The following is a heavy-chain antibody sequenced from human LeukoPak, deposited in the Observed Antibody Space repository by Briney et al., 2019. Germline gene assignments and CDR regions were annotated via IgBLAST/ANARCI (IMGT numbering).Heavy chain of an antibody. J-gene: IGHJ4*02. CDR2: IYYRGTT. D-gene: IGHD1-1*01. CDR3: ARGPPRTGRERYFDY. V-gene: IGHV4-59*01. Sequence: SETLSLTCTVSGGSTRDYYWNWIRKPPGKGLEWIGYIYYRGTTNYNPSLNSRVTISLDSSKNQFSLRLNSVTAADTAIYYCARGPPRTGRERYFDYWGQGTLVSVSS. CDR1: GGSTRDYY.